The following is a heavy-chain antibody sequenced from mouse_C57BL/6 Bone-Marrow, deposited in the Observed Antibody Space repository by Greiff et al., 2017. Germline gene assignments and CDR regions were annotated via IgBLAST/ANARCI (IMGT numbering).Heavy chain of an antibody. J-gene: IGHJ2*01. Sequence: QVQLQQPGTELVKPGASVKLSCKASGYTFTSYWMHWVKQRPGQGLEWIGNINPSNGGTNYNEKFKSKATLTVDKSSSTAYMQLSILASEDSAVYYCARSGYYYGSYFDYWGQGTTLTVSS. D-gene: IGHD1-1*01. V-gene: IGHV1-53*01. CDR3: ARSGYYYGSYFDY. CDR2: INPSNGGT. CDR1: GYTFTSYW.